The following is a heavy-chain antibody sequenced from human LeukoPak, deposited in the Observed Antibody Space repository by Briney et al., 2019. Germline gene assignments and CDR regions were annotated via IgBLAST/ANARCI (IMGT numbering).Heavy chain of an antibody. D-gene: IGHD3-22*01. V-gene: IGHV4-59*01. CDR3: ARNRYYYDSSGYSFRWFDP. Sequence: PSETLSLTCTVSGGSISSYYWSWIREPPGEGLEWIGYIYYSGSTNYNPSLKSRVTISVDTSKNQFSLKLSSVTAADTAVYYCARNRYYYDSSGYSFRWFDPWGQGTLVTVSS. CDR2: IYYSGST. CDR1: GGSISSYY. J-gene: IGHJ5*02.